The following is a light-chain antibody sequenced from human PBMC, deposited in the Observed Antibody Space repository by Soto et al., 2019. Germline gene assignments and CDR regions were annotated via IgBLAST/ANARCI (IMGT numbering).Light chain of an antibody. V-gene: IGKV1-33*01. CDR1: RNITNN. Sequence: QLPRSPPFLSALIGAGASITSQPSRNITNNLSWYQQKPGKAPNLLIYHASKLAKGVSSRFSGSGSGTDFSFITTSLQREDLATYYCQQYYGLPPLTFGQGTRLEIK. CDR3: QQYYGLPPLT. CDR2: HAS. J-gene: IGKJ5*01.